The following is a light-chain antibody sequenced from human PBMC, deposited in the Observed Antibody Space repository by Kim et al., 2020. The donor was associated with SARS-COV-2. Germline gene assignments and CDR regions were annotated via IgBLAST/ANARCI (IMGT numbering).Light chain of an antibody. V-gene: IGLV3-1*01. J-gene: IGLJ2*01. Sequence: VSPGQTATITCSGDNLANKYVCWYHQKAGQSPVLVMHQDARRPAGIPERFSGSNSGTTATLTISETQALDEGDYYCQAWDNNIVVFGGGTQLTVL. CDR2: QDA. CDR1: NLANKY. CDR3: QAWDNNIVV.